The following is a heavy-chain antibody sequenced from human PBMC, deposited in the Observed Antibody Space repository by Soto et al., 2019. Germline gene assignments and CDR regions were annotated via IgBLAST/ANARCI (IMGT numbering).Heavy chain of an antibody. CDR3: AKSPSKDYGSLFDY. J-gene: IGHJ4*02. CDR1: GFTFSSYT. D-gene: IGHD4-17*01. Sequence: SLRLSCAASGFTFSSYTMNWVRQAPGKGLEWVSSISSSSSYIYYADSVKGRFTISRDNSKNTLYLQMNSLRVGDTAIYYCAKSPSKDYGSLFDYWGQGALVTVSS. CDR2: ISSSSSYI. V-gene: IGHV3-21*04.